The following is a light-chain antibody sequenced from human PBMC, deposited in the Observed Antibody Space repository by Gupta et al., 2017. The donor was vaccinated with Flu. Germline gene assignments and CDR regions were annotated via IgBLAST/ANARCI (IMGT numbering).Light chain of an antibody. J-gene: IGKJ5*01. Sequence: VVMTQSPLILSVSPGEGVTLSCRASQSIGVDLAWYQQKHGQPPRPLIYDASFRASGVPIRFSAGGSETEFTLTINSLQPEDFAVYFCQQFNHWPFTFGQGTRLDIK. CDR2: DAS. CDR1: QSIGVD. V-gene: IGKV3-15*01. CDR3: QQFNHWPFT.